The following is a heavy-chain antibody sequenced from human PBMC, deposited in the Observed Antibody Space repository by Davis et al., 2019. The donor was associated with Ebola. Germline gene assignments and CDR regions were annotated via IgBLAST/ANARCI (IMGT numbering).Heavy chain of an antibody. CDR2: IDHSGGT. CDR1: GGSFSGYY. CDR3: ARGALIAAAGTGKDFDY. Sequence: GSLRLSCAVYGGSFSGYYWSWIRQPPGKGLEWIGEIDHSGGTNYNPSLKSRLTISVDTSKNQFSLKLSSVTAADTAVYYCARGALIAAAGTGKDFDYWGQGTLVTVSS. V-gene: IGHV4-34*01. J-gene: IGHJ4*02. D-gene: IGHD6-13*01.